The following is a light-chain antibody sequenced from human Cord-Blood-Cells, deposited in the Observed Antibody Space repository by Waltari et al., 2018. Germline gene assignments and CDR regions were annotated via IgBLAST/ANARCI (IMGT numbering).Light chain of an antibody. V-gene: IGKV1-NL1*01. J-gene: IGKJ4*01. CDR3: EQYYSTPTT. CDR1: QGISNS. Sequence: DIQMTQSPSSLSASVGDRVTITCRARQGISNSLAWYQQKPGKAPKLLLYAAYRLESGVPSRCSGSGSVKAYTLTISSMQPEDFETYYCEQYYSTPTTFGGGTKVEIK. CDR2: AAY.